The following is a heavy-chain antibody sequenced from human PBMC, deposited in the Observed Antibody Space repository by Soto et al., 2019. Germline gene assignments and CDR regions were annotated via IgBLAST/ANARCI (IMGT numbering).Heavy chain of an antibody. CDR1: GFTFSSYA. Sequence: GGSLRLSCAAYGFTFSSYAMSWVRQAPGKGLEWVSAISGSVVSTYYADSVKGRFTISRDNSKNTLYLQMNSLRAEDTAVYYCAKGSSSGWAYYYYGMDVWGQGTTVTVSS. CDR3: AKGSSSGWAYYYYGMDV. V-gene: IGHV3-23*01. J-gene: IGHJ6*02. CDR2: ISGSVVST. D-gene: IGHD3-22*01.